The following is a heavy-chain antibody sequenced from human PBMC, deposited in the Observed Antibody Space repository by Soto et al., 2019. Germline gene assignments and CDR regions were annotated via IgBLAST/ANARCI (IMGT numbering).Heavy chain of an antibody. CDR2: ISSSGSTI. CDR3: ARAPKLLWFGEYYWYFDL. D-gene: IGHD3-10*01. Sequence: GGSLRLSCAASGFTFSDYYMSWIRQAPGKGLEWVSYISSSGSTIYYADSVKGRFTISRDNAKNSLYLQMNSLRAEDTAVYYCARAPKLLWFGEYYWYFDLWGRGTLVTVSS. CDR1: GFTFSDYY. V-gene: IGHV3-11*01. J-gene: IGHJ2*01.